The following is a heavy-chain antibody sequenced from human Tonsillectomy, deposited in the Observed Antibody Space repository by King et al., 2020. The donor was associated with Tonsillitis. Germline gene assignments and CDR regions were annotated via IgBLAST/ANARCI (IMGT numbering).Heavy chain of an antibody. CDR2: VRGSGGSQ. CDR1: GFTFSSYA. J-gene: IGHJ1*01. CDR3: AKEYYYDSSGYYRPEYFQH. D-gene: IGHD3-22*01. V-gene: IGHV3-23*04. Sequence: VQLVESGGGLVQPGGSLRLSCAASGFTFSSYAMSWVRQAPGKGLEWVLGVRGSGGSQYYADSVKGRFTSSRDNSKNTLYLPMNSLRAEDTAVYYCAKEYYYDSSGYYRPEYFQHWGQGTLVTVSS.